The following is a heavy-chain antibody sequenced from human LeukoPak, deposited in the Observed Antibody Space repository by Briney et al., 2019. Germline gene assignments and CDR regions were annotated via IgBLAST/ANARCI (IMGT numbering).Heavy chain of an antibody. CDR2: INSDGSST. J-gene: IGHJ4*02. CDR1: GFTFSSYW. CDR3: ASPLDSSGYFYV. Sequence: GSLRLSCAASGFTFSSYWMDWVRQAPGKGLVWVSRINSDGSSTNYADSVKGRFTISRDNAKSTLYLQMNSLRAEDTAVYYCASPLDSSGYFYVWGQGTLVTVSS. V-gene: IGHV3-74*01. D-gene: IGHD3-22*01.